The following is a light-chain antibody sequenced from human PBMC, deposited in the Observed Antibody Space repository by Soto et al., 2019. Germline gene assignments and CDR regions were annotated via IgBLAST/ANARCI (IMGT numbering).Light chain of an antibody. CDR3: QESHSFLWGT. CDR1: QSVSSN. CDR2: GAS. V-gene: IGKV3-15*01. J-gene: IGKJ1*01. Sequence: EIVMTQSPATLSVSPGERATLSCRASQSVSSNLAWYQQKPGQAPRLLIYGASTRATGIPARFSGSGSGTEFTLTISSLQSEDFATYYCQESHSFLWGTFGPGTKVEIK.